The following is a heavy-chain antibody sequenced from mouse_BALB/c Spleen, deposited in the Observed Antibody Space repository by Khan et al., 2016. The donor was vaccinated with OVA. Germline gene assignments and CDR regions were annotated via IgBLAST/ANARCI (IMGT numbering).Heavy chain of an antibody. V-gene: IGHV1-7*01. CDR2: INPTSGYP. CDR3: ARDRIDY. Sequence: VQLQQSGPELAKPGASVKMSCTASGYTFTSYWMHWIKQRPGQGLEWIGYINPTSGYPDYNQKFKDKATLTADKSSSTAYMQLRSLTSDDSAVYSCARDRIDYWGQGTALTVSS. CDR1: GYTFTSYW. J-gene: IGHJ2*01.